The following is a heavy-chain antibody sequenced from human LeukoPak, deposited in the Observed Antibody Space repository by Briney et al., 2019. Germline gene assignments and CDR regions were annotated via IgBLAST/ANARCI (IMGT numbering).Heavy chain of an antibody. V-gene: IGHV1-69*05. CDR1: GGTFSSYA. J-gene: IGHJ6*03. CDR3: ARCVTHYYYMDV. D-gene: IGHD2-21*02. Sequence: SVKVSYKASGGTFSSYAISWVRQAPGQGLEWMGGIIPIFGTANYAQKFQGRVTITTDESTSTAYMELSSLRSEDTAVYYCARCVTHYYYMDVWGKGTTVTVSS. CDR2: IIPIFGTA.